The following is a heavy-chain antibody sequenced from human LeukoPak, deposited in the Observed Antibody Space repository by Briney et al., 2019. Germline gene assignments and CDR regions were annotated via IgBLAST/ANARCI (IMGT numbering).Heavy chain of an antibody. CDR2: SRNKANSYST. J-gene: IGHJ4*02. V-gene: IGHV3-72*01. D-gene: IGHD3-10*01. Sequence: PGGSLRLSCAASGFTFSDNYMDWVRQAPGMGLEWVGRSRNKANSYSTEYAASVKGRFTISRDDSQNSMYLQMNSLKAEDTAVYCCAKPTDYYGSGIPPYWGQGTLVTVSS. CDR1: GFTFSDNY. CDR3: AKPTDYYGSGIPPY.